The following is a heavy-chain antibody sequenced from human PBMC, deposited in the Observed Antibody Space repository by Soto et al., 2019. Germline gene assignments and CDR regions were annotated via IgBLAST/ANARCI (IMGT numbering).Heavy chain of an antibody. CDR1: GYSFTSYW. D-gene: IGHD1-1*01. V-gene: IGHV5-51*01. CDR2: IYPGDSDT. J-gene: IGHJ5*02. CDR3: ARLAETGSTYNWFDP. Sequence: GESLKISCKGSGYSFTSYWIGWVRQMPGKGLEWMGIIYPGDSDTRYSPSFQGQVTISADKSISTAYLQWSRLKASDTAMYYCARLAETGSTYNWFDPWGQGTLVTVSS.